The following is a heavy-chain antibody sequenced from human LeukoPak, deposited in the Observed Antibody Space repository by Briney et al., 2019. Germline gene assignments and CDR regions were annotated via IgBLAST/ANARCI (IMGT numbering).Heavy chain of an antibody. CDR1: GFTFSSYA. V-gene: IGHV3-21*01. CDR3: ARGGGGWSLEPIDY. J-gene: IGHJ4*02. Sequence: GGSLRLSCAASGFTFSSYAMHWVRQAPGKGLEWVSSISSSSSYIYYADSVKGRFTISRDNAKNSLYLQMNSLRAEDTAVYYCARGGGGWSLEPIDYWGQGTLVTVSS. CDR2: ISSSSSYI. D-gene: IGHD2-15*01.